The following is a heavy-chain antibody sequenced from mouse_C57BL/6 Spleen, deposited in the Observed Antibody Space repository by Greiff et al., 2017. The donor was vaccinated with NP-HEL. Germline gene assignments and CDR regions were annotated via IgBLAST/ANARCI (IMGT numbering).Heavy chain of an antibody. V-gene: IGHV5-4*01. CDR1: GFTFSSYA. Sequence: DVKLVESGGGLVKPGGSLKLSCAASGFTFSSYAMSWVRQTPEKRLEWVATISDGGSYTYYPDNVKGRFTISRDNAKNNLYLQMSHLKSEDTAMYYCARDYGRDWGQGTLVTVSA. D-gene: IGHD2-1*01. CDR2: ISDGGSYT. J-gene: IGHJ3*01. CDR3: ARDYGRD.